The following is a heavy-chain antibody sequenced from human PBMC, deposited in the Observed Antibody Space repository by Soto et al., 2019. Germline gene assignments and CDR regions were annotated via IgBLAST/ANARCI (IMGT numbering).Heavy chain of an antibody. Sequence: SETLSLTCTVSGGSISSSSYYWGWIRQPPGKGLEWIGSIYYSGSTYYNPSLKSRVTISEHTSKNQFSLKLTSVTAADTAIYYCARFPDYGAYVAPWGQGTLVTVSS. J-gene: IGHJ5*02. CDR1: GGSISSSSYY. D-gene: IGHD4-17*01. CDR2: IYYSGST. CDR3: ARFPDYGAYVAP. V-gene: IGHV4-39*01.